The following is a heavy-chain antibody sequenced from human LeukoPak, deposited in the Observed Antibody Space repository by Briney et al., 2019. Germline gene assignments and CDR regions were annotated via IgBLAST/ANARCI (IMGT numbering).Heavy chain of an antibody. V-gene: IGHV4-59*01. CDR1: GGSISSYY. CDR2: IYYSGST. J-gene: IGHJ3*02. Sequence: PSETLSLTCTVSGGSISSYYWSWIRQPPGKGLEWIGYIYYSGSTNYNPSLKSRVTISVDTSKNQFSLKLSSVTAADTAVYYCARVIIDYDFWSGYYRDAFDIWGQGTMVTVSS. D-gene: IGHD3-3*01. CDR3: ARVIIDYDFWSGYYRDAFDI.